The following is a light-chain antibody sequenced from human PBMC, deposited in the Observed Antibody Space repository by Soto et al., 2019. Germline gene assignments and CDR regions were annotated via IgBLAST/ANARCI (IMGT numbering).Light chain of an antibody. CDR3: QQRRNWPPLT. CDR2: DAS. J-gene: IGKJ5*01. Sequence: ETVLTQSPATLSLSPGERATLSCRASQNVDIYLAWYQQKPGQAPTLLIYDASTRATGVPPRFSGSGSGTDFTLTISSLEPEDFALYYCQQRRNWPPLTFGQGTRLEIK. CDR1: QNVDIY. V-gene: IGKV3-11*01.